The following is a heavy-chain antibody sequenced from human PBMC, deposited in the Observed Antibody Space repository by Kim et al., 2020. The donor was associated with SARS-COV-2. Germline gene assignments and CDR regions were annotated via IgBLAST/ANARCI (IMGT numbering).Heavy chain of an antibody. CDR1: GFTFSNYW. CDR2: INGDGSIT. Sequence: GGSLRLPCAGSGFTFSNYWMHWVRQVPGKGLVWVSRINGDGSITTYADSVKGRFTISRDNAKSTLYLQMDSLRAEDKAVYYCARGIAVGGPGIGYWGQGTLVTVSS. V-gene: IGHV3-74*01. J-gene: IGHJ4*02. D-gene: IGHD6-19*01. CDR3: ARGIAVGGPGIGY.